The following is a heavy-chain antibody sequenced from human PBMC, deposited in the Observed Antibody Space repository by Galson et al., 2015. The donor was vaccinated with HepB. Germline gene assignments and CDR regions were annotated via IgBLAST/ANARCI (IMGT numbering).Heavy chain of an antibody. D-gene: IGHD3-16*02. CDR3: AKGIVEWSISQLFFQH. J-gene: IGHJ1*01. Sequence: SLRLSCAASGFTFSSYAMSWVRQAPGKGLEWVSAISGSGGSTYYADSVKGRFTISRDNSKNTLYLQMNSLRAEDTAVYYCAKGIVEWSISQLFFQHWGQGTLVTVSS. CDR1: GFTFSSYA. CDR2: ISGSGGST. V-gene: IGHV3-23*01.